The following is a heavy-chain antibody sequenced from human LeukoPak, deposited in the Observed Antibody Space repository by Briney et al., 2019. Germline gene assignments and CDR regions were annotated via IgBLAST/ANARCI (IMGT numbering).Heavy chain of an antibody. CDR2: ISSSSSYI. CDR3: ARGGGGKWEPQFDY. D-gene: IGHD1-26*01. J-gene: IGHJ4*02. V-gene: IGHV3-21*01. Sequence: GGSLRLSCAASGFDFSTYTMNWVRQAPGKGLEWVSSISSSSSYIYYADSVKGRFTISRDNAKNSMYLQMNSLRAEDTAVYYCARGGGGKWEPQFDYWGQGTLVTVSS. CDR1: GFDFSTYT.